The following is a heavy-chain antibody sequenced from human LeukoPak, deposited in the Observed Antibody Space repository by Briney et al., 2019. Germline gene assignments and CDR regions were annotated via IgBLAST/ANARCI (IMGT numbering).Heavy chain of an antibody. D-gene: IGHD1-20*01. Sequence: SETLSLTCTVSGVSISSYYWSWIRQPPGKGLAWIGYIYYSGSTNYNPSLKSRVTISVDTSKNQFSLKLSSVTAADTAVYYCAREGFITGTSIDAFDIWGQGTMVTVSS. V-gene: IGHV4-59*01. CDR2: IYYSGST. CDR3: AREGFITGTSIDAFDI. J-gene: IGHJ3*02. CDR1: GVSISSYY.